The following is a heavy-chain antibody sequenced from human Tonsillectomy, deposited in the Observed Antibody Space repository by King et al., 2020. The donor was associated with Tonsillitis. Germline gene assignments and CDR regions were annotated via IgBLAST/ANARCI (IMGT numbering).Heavy chain of an antibody. CDR2: IIPIFGIV. D-gene: IGHD3-22*01. CDR1: GGTFSSYA. V-gene: IGHV1-69*12. J-gene: IGHJ5*02. Sequence: QLVQSGAEVKKPGSSVKVSCKASGGTFSSYAISWVRQAPGQGIEWMGGIIPIFGIVNYAQKFQGRVTITADESTSTAYMELSSLRSDDTAVYYCARDTYYHDSPRRPNWFDPWGQGTLVTVSS. CDR3: ARDTYYHDSPRRPNWFDP.